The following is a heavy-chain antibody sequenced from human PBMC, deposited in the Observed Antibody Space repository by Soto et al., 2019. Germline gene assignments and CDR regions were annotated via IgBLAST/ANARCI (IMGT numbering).Heavy chain of an antibody. CDR3: AKDKGFGVRGPFDY. D-gene: IGHD3-10*01. CDR2: INHSGST. J-gene: IGHJ4*02. V-gene: IGHV4-34*01. Sequence: SETLSLTCAVYGGSFSGYYWSWIRQPPGKGLEWIGEINHSGSTNYNPSLKSRVTISVDTSKSHLSLKLSSVTAADTAVYYCAKDKGFGVRGPFDYWGQGTLVTVSS. CDR1: GGSFSGYY.